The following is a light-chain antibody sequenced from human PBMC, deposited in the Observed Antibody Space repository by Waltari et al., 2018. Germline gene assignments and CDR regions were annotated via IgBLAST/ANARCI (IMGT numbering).Light chain of an antibody. Sequence: QSVLTQPPSTSGTPGQRVTISCSGSSSNVGPNYVSWYQQLPGTAPTLLIYNNNRRPAGVPDRLSGSKSGTSASRAISGLQSEDEADYYCAAWDDSLNAGMFGGGTKLTVL. V-gene: IGLV1-44*01. CDR1: SSNVGPNY. CDR2: NNN. J-gene: IGLJ3*02. CDR3: AAWDDSLNAGM.